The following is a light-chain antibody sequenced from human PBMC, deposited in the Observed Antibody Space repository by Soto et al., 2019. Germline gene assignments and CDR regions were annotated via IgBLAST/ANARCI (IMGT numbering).Light chain of an antibody. CDR1: SSDVGGYNY. CDR3: SSYTSSSTYV. V-gene: IGLV2-14*01. J-gene: IGLJ1*01. Sequence: QSALTQPASVSGSPGQSITISCTGTSSDVGGYNYVSWYQQHPGKAPKLMLYDVSNRPSGVSNGFSGSTSGNTASLTISGLHAEDEADYCCSSYTSSSTYVFGNGTKLTVL. CDR2: DVS.